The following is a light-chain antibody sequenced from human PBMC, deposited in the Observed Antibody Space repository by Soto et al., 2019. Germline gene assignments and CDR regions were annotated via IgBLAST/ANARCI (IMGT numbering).Light chain of an antibody. CDR2: GAF. V-gene: IGKV3-15*01. J-gene: IGKJ1*01. CDR3: QQYSNWPKT. Sequence: EIVMTQSPATLSVSPGERATLSCRGSRSVSSNLAWYQQKSGQAPRLLIFGAFTRAAGVPARFSGSGSGTEFTLTISSLQSEDSAVYFCQQYSNWPKTFSQGTKVDIK. CDR1: RSVSSN.